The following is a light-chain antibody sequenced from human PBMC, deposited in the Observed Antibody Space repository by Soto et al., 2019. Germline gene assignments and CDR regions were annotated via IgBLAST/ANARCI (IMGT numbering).Light chain of an antibody. CDR1: KLGDKY. CDR2: QDS. J-gene: IGLJ2*01. CDR3: QAWDSSSLFVV. V-gene: IGLV3-1*01. Sequence: SYELTQPPSVSVSPGQTASITCSGGKLGDKYACWYQQKPSQSPVLVIYQDSKRPSGIPERFSGSNSGNTATLTISGTQAMDEADYYCQAWDSSSLFVVFGGGTKLTVL.